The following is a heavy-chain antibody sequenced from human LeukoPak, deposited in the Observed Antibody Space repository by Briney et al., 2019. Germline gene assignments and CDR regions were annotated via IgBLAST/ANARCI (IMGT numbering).Heavy chain of an antibody. CDR1: ASGDTFSSHS. CDR2: IYSSGDYI. D-gene: IGHD1-20*01. Sequence: PGGSLRLSCAASASGDTFSSHSMSWVRQAPGKGLEWISYIYSSGDYIFYAASAKGRFTVSRDNARNSLYLQMNSLRAEDTAIYYCAREYNSRATFDYWGQGTLVTVSS. J-gene: IGHJ4*02. CDR3: AREYNSRATFDY. V-gene: IGHV3-21*05.